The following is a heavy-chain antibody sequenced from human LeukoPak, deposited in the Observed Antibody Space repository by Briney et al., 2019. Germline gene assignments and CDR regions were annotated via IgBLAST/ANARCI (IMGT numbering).Heavy chain of an antibody. CDR1: GFTFSSHW. J-gene: IGHJ4*02. Sequence: GGSLRLSCAASGFTFSSHWMHWVRQAPGKGLVWVSRISSDGSSTTYADSMKGRFTIFRDNAKKTLYLQMNSLGAEDTAVYYCARALPPSVNTPWKWGQGTQVTVSS. CDR3: ARALPPSVNTPWK. CDR2: ISSDGSST. V-gene: IGHV3-74*01. D-gene: IGHD1-1*01.